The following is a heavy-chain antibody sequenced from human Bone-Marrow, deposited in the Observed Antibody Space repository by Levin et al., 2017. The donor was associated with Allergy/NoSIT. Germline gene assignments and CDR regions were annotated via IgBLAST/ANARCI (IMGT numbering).Heavy chain of an antibody. CDR1: GFTFSSYA. J-gene: IGHJ4*02. CDR3: ARDPDPLIVGATSNYFDY. Sequence: GGSLRLSCAASGFTFSSYAMHWVRQAPGKGLEWVAVISYDGSNKYYADSVKGRFTISRDNSKNTLYLQMNSLRAEDTAVYYCARDPDPLIVGATSNYFDYWGQGTLVTVSS. D-gene: IGHD1-26*01. CDR2: ISYDGSNK. V-gene: IGHV3-30-3*01.